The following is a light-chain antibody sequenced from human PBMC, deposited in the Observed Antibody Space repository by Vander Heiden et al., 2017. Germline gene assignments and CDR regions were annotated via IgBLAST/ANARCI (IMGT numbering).Light chain of an antibody. Sequence: QSVFTQPASVSAAPRQKVTISCSGGSSNIGNNYISWYQQLPGTAPQLLIYDNNKRPSGIPDRFSGSKSGTSATLGITGLQTGDEADYYCGTWDDSLSAYVFGTGTKVTVL. CDR1: SSNIGNNY. V-gene: IGLV1-51*01. CDR3: GTWDDSLSAYV. CDR2: DNN. J-gene: IGLJ1*01.